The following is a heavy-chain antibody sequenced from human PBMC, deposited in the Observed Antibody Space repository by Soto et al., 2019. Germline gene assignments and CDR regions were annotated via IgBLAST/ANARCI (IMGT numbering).Heavy chain of an antibody. CDR3: AKEDLRNIVLVPAAIDY. Sequence: QVQLVESGGGVVQPGRSLRLSCAASGFTFSSYGMHWVRQAPGKGLEWVAVISYDGSNKYYADSVKGRFTISRDNSKNTLYLQMNSLRAEDTAVYYCAKEDLRNIVLVPAAIDYWGQGTLVTVSS. J-gene: IGHJ4*02. D-gene: IGHD2-2*01. V-gene: IGHV3-30*18. CDR1: GFTFSSYG. CDR2: ISYDGSNK.